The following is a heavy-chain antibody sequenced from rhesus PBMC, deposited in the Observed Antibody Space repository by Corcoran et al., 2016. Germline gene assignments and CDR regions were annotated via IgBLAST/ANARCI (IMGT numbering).Heavy chain of an antibody. Sequence: QLQLQESGPGLVKPSETLSLTCAVSGGSISSGYGWSWIRQPPGKGLEWIGHIFGSLRSTYYNPSLKSRVTISKDTSETQFSLKLSSVTAADTAVYYCARDQGIAAAGDFDYWGQGVLVTVSS. V-gene: IGHV4S7*01. CDR2: IFGSLRST. J-gene: IGHJ4*01. D-gene: IGHD6-31*01. CDR3: ARDQGIAAAGDFDY. CDR1: GGSISSGYG.